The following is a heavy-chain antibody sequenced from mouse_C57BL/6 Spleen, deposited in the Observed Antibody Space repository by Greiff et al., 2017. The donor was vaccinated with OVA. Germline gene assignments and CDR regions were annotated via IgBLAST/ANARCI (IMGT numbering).Heavy chain of an antibody. CDR3: ARGYGSSWGYFDV. Sequence: EVKLMESGGDLVKPGGSLKLSCAASGFTFSSYGMSWVRQTPDKRLEWVATISSGGSYTYYPDSVKGRVTISRDNAKNTLYLQMRSLKSEDTAMYYCARGYGSSWGYFDVWGTGTTVTVSS. D-gene: IGHD1-1*01. CDR1: GFTFSSYG. J-gene: IGHJ1*03. V-gene: IGHV5-6*01. CDR2: ISSGGSYT.